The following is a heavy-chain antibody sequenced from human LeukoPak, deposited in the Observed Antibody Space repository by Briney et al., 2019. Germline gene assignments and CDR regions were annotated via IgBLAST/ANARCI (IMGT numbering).Heavy chain of an antibody. V-gene: IGHV4-34*01. CDR3: ASRFGGNSPDY. J-gene: IGHJ4*02. D-gene: IGHD4-23*01. CDR2: INHSGST. Sequence: SETLSLTCAVYGGSFSGYYWSWIRQPPGKGLEWIGEINHSGSTNYNPSLKSRVTISVDTSKNQFSLKLSSVTAADTAVYYCASRFGGNSPDYWGQGTLVTVSS. CDR1: GGSFSGYY.